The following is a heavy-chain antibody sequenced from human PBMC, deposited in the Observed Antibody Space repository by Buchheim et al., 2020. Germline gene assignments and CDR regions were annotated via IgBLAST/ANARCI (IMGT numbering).Heavy chain of an antibody. Sequence: EVQLLESGGGLVQPGGSLRLSCAASGFTFSSYAMSWVRQAPGKGLEWVSAISGSGGSTYYADSVKGRFTISRDNSKNTLYLQMNSLRAEDTAVYYCANAPGDYYDSSGYSDAFDIWGQGT. V-gene: IGHV3-23*01. CDR3: ANAPGDYYDSSGYSDAFDI. D-gene: IGHD3-22*01. CDR2: ISGSGGST. CDR1: GFTFSSYA. J-gene: IGHJ3*02.